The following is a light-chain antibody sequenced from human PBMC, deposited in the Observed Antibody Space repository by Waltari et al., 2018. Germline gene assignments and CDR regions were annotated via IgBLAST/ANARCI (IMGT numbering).Light chain of an antibody. J-gene: IGKJ1*01. CDR3: QQRSKWPPM. CDR1: QGVGSH. V-gene: IGKV3-11*01. CDR2: DAS. Sequence: IVLTQSPATLSLSPGQRATLSCWASQGVGSHLAWYQQKRGQAPRLLIYDASKRAPGIPVRFSGSGFGTDFTLTIDSLESEDFGVYYCQQRSKWPPMFGQGTKVEIK.